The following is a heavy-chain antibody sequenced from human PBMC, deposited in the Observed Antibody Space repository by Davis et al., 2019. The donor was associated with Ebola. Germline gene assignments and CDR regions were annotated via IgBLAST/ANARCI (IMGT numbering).Heavy chain of an antibody. CDR2: IRSKANSYAT. D-gene: IGHD6-13*01. J-gene: IGHJ6*02. CDR1: GFTFSNAW. CDR3: TSRIAAAGKTPYYYYGMDV. Sequence: GESLKISCAASGFTFSNAWMNWVRQAPGKGLEWVGRIRSKANSYATAYAASVKGRFTISRDDSKNTAYLQMNSLKTEDTAVYYCTSRIAAAGKTPYYYYGMDVWGQGTTVTVSS. V-gene: IGHV3-73*01.